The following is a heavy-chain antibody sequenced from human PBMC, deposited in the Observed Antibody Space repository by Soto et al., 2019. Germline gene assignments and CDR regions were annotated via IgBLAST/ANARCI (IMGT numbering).Heavy chain of an antibody. V-gene: IGHV3-74*01. CDR2: ISSGGSST. CDR3: ARVLTSEDGHYYYALDV. Sequence: EVQLVESGGGLVQPGGSLRLSCAASGFTFSDYWMHWVRQAPGKGLVWVSRISSGGSSTDYADSVKGRFIVFRDNANDTLYLQMNSLRAEDTAVYYCARVLTSEDGHYYYALDVWGQGTTVTVSS. J-gene: IGHJ6*02. CDR1: GFTFSDYW.